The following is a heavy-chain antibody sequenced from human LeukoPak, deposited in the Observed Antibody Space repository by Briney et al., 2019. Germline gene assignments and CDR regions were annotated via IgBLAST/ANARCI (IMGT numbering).Heavy chain of an antibody. CDR1: GFSFSSYG. Sequence: PGGSLRLSCAASGFSFSSYGMNWVRQAPGKGLEWVAFIRYDGSNKYYADSVKGRFTISRDNSKSTLYLQMNSLRVDDTAVYYCAKDWYNSLNYFDYWGQGSLVTVSS. D-gene: IGHD1-1*01. J-gene: IGHJ4*02. V-gene: IGHV3-30*02. CDR3: AKDWYNSLNYFDY. CDR2: IRYDGSNK.